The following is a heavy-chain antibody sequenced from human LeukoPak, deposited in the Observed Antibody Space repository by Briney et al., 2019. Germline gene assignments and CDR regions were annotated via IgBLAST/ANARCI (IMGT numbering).Heavy chain of an antibody. Sequence: GGSPRLSCAASGFTFSNHWMSWVRQAPGKGLEWVANIKQDGSEKYYVDSVKGRFTISRDNAKNSLYLQMSSLRAEDTATYYCASHSSGWFAWGQGTLVTVSS. CDR3: ASHSSGWFA. CDR1: GFTFSNHW. D-gene: IGHD6-19*01. J-gene: IGHJ5*02. CDR2: IKQDGSEK. V-gene: IGHV3-7*01.